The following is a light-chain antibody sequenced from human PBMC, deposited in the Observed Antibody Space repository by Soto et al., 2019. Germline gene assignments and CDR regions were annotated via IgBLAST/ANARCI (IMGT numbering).Light chain of an antibody. V-gene: IGLV2-11*01. CDR2: DVT. Sequence: QSVLTHPREVSGSPGQSVAISGNGTTVDVGGYDYVSWYQQHPGKAPELIIFDVTKRPSGVPDRFSGSKSGNTASLTISGLQAEDEADYFCCSYAGDFYVFGSGTKVTVL. CDR3: CSYAGDFYV. J-gene: IGLJ1*01. CDR1: TVDVGGYDY.